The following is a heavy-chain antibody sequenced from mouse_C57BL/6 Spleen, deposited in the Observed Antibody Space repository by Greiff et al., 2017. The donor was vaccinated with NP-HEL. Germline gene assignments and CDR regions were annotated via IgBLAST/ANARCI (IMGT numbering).Heavy chain of an antibody. V-gene: IGHV1-55*01. CDR1: GYTFTSYW. D-gene: IGHD2-2*01. Sequence: QVQLQQPGAELVKPGASVKMSCKASGYTFTSYWITWVKQRPGQGLEWIGDIYPGSGSTNYNEKFKSKATLTVDTSSSTAYMQLSSLTSEDSAVYYGARGGGLRRGFDYWGQGTTLTVSS. CDR3: ARGGGLRRGFDY. J-gene: IGHJ2*01. CDR2: IYPGSGST.